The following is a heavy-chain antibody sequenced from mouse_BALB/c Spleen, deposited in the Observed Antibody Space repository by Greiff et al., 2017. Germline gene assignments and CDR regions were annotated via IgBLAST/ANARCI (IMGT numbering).Heavy chain of an antibody. CDR1: GDSITSGY. CDR2: ISYSGST. J-gene: IGHJ3*01. CDR3: ARGPIYYGSSNGFAY. Sequence: EVKVVESGPSLVKPSQTLSLTCSVTGDSITSGYWNWIRKFPGNKLEYMGYISYSGSTYYNPSLKSRISITRDTSKNQYYLQLNSVTTEDTATYYCARGPIYYGSSNGFAYWGQGTLVTVSA. V-gene: IGHV3-8*02. D-gene: IGHD1-1*01.